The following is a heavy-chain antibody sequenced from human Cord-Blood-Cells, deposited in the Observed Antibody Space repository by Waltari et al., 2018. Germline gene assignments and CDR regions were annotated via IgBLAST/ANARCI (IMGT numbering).Heavy chain of an antibody. J-gene: IGHJ2*01. D-gene: IGHD6-13*01. CDR2: IHYRGST. CDR1: GGSISSSSYY. V-gene: IGHV4-39*01. CDR3: ARLQQQLVLYWYFDL. Sequence: QLQLQESGPGLVKPSETLSLTCTVSGGSISSSSYYWGWIRQPPGKGLEWIGSIHYRGSTYYNPSLKSRVTISVDTSKNQFSLKLSSVTAADTAVYYCARLQQQLVLYWYFDLWGRGTLVTVSS.